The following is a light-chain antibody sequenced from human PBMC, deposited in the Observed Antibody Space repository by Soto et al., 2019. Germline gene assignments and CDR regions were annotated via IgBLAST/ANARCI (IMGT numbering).Light chain of an antibody. Sequence: DIQMTHSPSTLSASVGDIVTITCRASQSISSWLAWYQQKPGKAPKLLIYDASSLESGVPSRFSGSGSGTEFTLTISSLQPDDFATYYCQQYNSYPLTFGGGTKVDIK. V-gene: IGKV1-5*01. J-gene: IGKJ4*01. CDR2: DAS. CDR3: QQYNSYPLT. CDR1: QSISSW.